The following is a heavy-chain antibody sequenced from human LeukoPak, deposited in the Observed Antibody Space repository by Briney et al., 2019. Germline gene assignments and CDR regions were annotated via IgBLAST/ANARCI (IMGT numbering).Heavy chain of an antibody. D-gene: IGHD3-22*01. V-gene: IGHV7-4-1*02. CDR2: INTNTGNP. CDR3: ARGLGGDDSGGYYPDY. J-gene: IGHJ4*02. CDR1: GYTFTSYA. Sequence: ASVKVSCKASGYTFTSYAMNWVRQAPGQGLEWMGWINTNTGNPTYAQGFTGRFVFSLDTSVSTAYLLISSLKAEDTAVYYCARGLGGDDSGGYYPDYWGQGTLVTVSS.